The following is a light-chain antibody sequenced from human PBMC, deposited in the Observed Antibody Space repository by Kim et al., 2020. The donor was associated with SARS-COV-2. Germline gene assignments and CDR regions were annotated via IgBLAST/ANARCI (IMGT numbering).Light chain of an antibody. Sequence: DIQMTQSPSTLSASVGDRVTITCRASQSISSWLAWYQRKPGKAPKLLIYKASSLESGVPSRFSGSGSGTEFTLTISSLQPDDFATYYCQQYHSYSLTFGQGTKLE. CDR1: QSISSW. CDR2: KAS. J-gene: IGKJ2*01. CDR3: QQYHSYSLT. V-gene: IGKV1-5*03.